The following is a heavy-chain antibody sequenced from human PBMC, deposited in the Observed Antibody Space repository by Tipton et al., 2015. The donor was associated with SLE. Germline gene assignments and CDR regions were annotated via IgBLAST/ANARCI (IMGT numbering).Heavy chain of an antibody. CDR1: GGSFSGYY. CDR2: INHSA. V-gene: IGHV4-34*01. CDR3: ARGRITLTTGYFDP. Sequence: TLSLTCAVYGGSFSGYYWTWIRQPPGKGLEWIGEINHSANYNPSLKSRVTISIDTSKNQFSLKVSSVTAADTAVYYCARGRITLTTGYFDPWGQGSLVTVSS. D-gene: IGHD3-22*01. J-gene: IGHJ5*02.